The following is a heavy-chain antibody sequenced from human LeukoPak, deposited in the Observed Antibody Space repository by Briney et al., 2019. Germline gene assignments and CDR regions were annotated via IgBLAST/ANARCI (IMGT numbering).Heavy chain of an antibody. J-gene: IGHJ5*02. D-gene: IGHD3-10*01. Sequence: SETLSLTCTVFGGSINSYYWSWVRQPPGKGLEWIGYIYTSGSINYNPSLKSRVIISAETSKTQFSLRLRSVTAADTAVYYCARHLHSDGSGSYLNWFDPWGPGTLVTVSS. CDR2: IYTSGSI. CDR1: GGSINSYY. V-gene: IGHV4-4*09. CDR3: ARHLHSDGSGSYLNWFDP.